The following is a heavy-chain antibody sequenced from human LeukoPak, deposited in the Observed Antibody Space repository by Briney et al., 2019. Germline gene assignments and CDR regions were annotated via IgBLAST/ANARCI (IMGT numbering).Heavy chain of an antibody. Sequence: GGSLRLSCAASGFTFSSYAMHWVRQAPGKGLEGVAVISYDGSNKYYADSVKGRFTISRDNSKNTLYLQMNSLRAEDTAVYYRARGHAQWLFKTQADYWGQGTLVTVSS. V-gene: IGHV3-30-3*01. D-gene: IGHD6-19*01. CDR3: ARGHAQWLFKTQADY. CDR1: GFTFSSYA. CDR2: ISYDGSNK. J-gene: IGHJ4*02.